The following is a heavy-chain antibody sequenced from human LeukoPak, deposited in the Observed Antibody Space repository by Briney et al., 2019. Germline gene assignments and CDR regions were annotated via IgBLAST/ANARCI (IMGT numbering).Heavy chain of an antibody. J-gene: IGHJ3*02. CDR2: IKQDGSEK. D-gene: IGHD3-22*01. CDR3: ARTITMIVVVKRSDAFDI. CDR1: GFTFSSYW. Sequence: PGGSLRLSCAASGFTFSSYWMSWVRQAPGKGLEWVANIKQDGSEKYYVDSVKGRFTISRDNAKNSLYLQMNSLRAEDTAVYYCARTITMIVVVKRSDAFDIWGQGTMVTVSS. V-gene: IGHV3-7*01.